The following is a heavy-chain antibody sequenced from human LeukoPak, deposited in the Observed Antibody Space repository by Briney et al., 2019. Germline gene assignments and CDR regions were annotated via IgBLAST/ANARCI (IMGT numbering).Heavy chain of an antibody. CDR2: ISSSSSYI. CDR3: ASGSSGWYLPDY. D-gene: IGHD6-19*01. J-gene: IGHJ4*02. V-gene: IGHV3-21*01. CDR1: GFTFSSYR. Sequence: PGGSLRLSCAASGFTFSSYRMNWVRQAPGKGLEWVSSISSSSSYIYYADSVKGRFTISRDNAKNSLYLQMNSLRAEDTAVYYCASGSSGWYLPDYWGQGTLVTVSS.